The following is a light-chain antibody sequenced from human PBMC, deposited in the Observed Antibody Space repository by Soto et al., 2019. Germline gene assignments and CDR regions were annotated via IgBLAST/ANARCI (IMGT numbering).Light chain of an antibody. CDR2: GTS. V-gene: IGKV3-20*01. CDR1: QSVGRKY. Sequence: ILLTQSPGTLTLSPGERATLSCGASQSVGRKYFDWYQKKTGKAPRLLLYGTSYRATGIPARLSGSGYGTDLTITISSMENEDFEVYYCQQHGSRTRTFGHGTKVDIK. J-gene: IGKJ1*01. CDR3: QQHGSRTRT.